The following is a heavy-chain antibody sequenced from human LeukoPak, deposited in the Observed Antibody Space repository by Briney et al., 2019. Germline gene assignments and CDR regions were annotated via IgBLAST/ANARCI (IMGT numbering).Heavy chain of an antibody. D-gene: IGHD3-10*01. J-gene: IGHJ6*02. Sequence: ASVKVSCKASGGTFSSYAISWVRQAPGQGLEWMGRIIPILGIANYAQKFQGRVTITADKSTSTAYMELSSLRSEDTAVYYCARDPYYGSGSDRYYYYGMDVWGQGTTVTVSS. CDR3: ARDPYYGSGSDRYYYYGMDV. CDR1: GGTFSSYA. V-gene: IGHV1-69*04. CDR2: IIPILGIA.